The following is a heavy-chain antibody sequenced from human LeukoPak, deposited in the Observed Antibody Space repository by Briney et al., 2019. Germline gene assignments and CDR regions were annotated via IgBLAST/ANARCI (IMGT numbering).Heavy chain of an antibody. Sequence: PSETLSLTCAVYGGSFSGYYWSWIRQPPGKGLEWIGEINHSGSTNYNPSLKSRVTISVDTSKNQFSLKLSSVTAADTAVYYCATLVPAASTASFDYWGQGTLVTVSS. CDR1: GGSFSGYY. CDR2: INHSGST. CDR3: ATLVPAASTASFDY. V-gene: IGHV4-34*01. J-gene: IGHJ4*02. D-gene: IGHD2-2*01.